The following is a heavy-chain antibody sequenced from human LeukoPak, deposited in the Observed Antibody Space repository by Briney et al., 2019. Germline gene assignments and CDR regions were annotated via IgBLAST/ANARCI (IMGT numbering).Heavy chain of an antibody. CDR3: ARRYGSGSYYTGNWFDP. J-gene: IGHJ5*02. CDR1: GYTFTNYG. Sequence: ASVKVSCKASGYTFTNYGISWVRQAPGQGIEWMGWGSAYNGNTNYAQRLQGRVTMTADTSTSTAYMELRSLRSDDTAVYYCARRYGSGSYYTGNWFDPWGQGTLVTVSS. V-gene: IGHV1-18*01. D-gene: IGHD3-10*01. CDR2: GSAYNGNT.